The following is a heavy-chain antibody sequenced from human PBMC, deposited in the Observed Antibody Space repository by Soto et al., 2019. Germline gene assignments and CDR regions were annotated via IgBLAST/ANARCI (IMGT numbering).Heavy chain of an antibody. CDR3: ARDPETYYYGSGSYYYYYYGMDV. D-gene: IGHD3-10*01. Sequence: VKVSCKASGYTFTSYGISWVRQAPGQGLEWMGWISAYNGNTNYAQKLQGRVTMTTDTSTSTAYMELRSLRSGDTAVYYCARDPETYYYGSGSYYYYYYGMDVWGQGTTVTVSS. J-gene: IGHJ6*02. V-gene: IGHV1-18*04. CDR1: GYTFTSYG. CDR2: ISAYNGNT.